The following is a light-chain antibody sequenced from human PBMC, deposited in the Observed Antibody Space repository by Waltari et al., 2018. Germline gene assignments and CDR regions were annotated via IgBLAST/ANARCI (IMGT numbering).Light chain of an antibody. V-gene: IGLV2-23*01. CDR1: ISYCGTYNL. J-gene: IGLJ3*02. Sequence: QSALTQPASVSGSPGQSITISCTVTISYCGTYNLVSWYQQYTGKAPKVMIYDDNRRPSGVSDRFSGSKSGNTASLTISGVQAEDEADYYCCSYAGSYTWVFGGGTKLTVL. CDR2: DDN. CDR3: CSYAGSYTWV.